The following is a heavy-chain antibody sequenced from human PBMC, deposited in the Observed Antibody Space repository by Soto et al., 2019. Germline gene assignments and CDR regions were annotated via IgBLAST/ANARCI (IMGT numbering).Heavy chain of an antibody. CDR2: VYYSGNS. V-gene: IGHV4-59*08. J-gene: IGHJ5*02. CDR3: ARTPIGSCNGVTCPNWFDP. Sequence: QVQLQESGPGLVKPSETLSLTCTVSGGSISSDYWSWIRQPPGKGLEWIGYVYYSGNSYLKPSLRSRVTISLGASKNQFALKMRSVTAADTAVYYCARTPIGSCNGVTCPNWFDPWGQGTLVTVSS. D-gene: IGHD2-15*01. CDR1: GGSISSDY.